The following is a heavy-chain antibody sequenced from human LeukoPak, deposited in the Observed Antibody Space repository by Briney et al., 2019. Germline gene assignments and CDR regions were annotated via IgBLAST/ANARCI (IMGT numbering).Heavy chain of an antibody. CDR2: ISYDGSNK. CDR1: GFTFSSYG. D-gene: IGHD2-15*01. J-gene: IGHJ6*03. Sequence: GGSLRLSCAASGFTFSSYGMHWVRQAPGKGLEWVAVISYDGSNKYYADSVKGRFTISRDNSKNTLYLQMNSLRAEDTAIYYCAKNGDRGAYCSGGSCYPYFYYYMDVWGKGTTVTISS. CDR3: AKNGDRGAYCSGGSCYPYFYYYMDV. V-gene: IGHV3-30*18.